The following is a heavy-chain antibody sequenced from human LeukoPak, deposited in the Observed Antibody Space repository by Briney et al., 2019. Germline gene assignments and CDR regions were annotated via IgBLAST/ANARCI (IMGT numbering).Heavy chain of an antibody. CDR1: GGSISSYD. D-gene: IGHD6-6*01. J-gene: IGHJ6*03. V-gene: IGHV4-4*09. CDR2: IYTSGST. Sequence: PSETLSLTCTVSGGSISSYDWSWIRQPPGKGLEWIGYIYTSGSTNYNPAPKSRVTISVATSKNQFSLKLSPVTAPDTAVYYCARVIAARPASYYYYMDLWGKGITVTVSS. CDR3: ARVIAARPASYYYYMDL.